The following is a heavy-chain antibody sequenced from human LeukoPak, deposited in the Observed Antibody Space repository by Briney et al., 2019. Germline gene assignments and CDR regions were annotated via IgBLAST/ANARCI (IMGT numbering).Heavy chain of an antibody. V-gene: IGHV3-43*01. CDR3: AKDMRRRDGYNYGFDY. D-gene: IGHD5-24*01. CDR2: ISWDGGST. J-gene: IGHJ4*02. Sequence: GGSLRLTCAASGFTFDDYTMHWVRQAPGKGLEWVSLISWDGGSTYYADSVKGRFTISRDNSKNSLYLQMNSLRTEDTALYYCAKDMRRRDGYNYGFDYWGQGTLVTVSS. CDR1: GFTFDDYT.